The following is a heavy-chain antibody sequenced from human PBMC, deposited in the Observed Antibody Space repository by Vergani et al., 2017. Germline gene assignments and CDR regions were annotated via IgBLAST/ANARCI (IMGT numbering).Heavy chain of an antibody. D-gene: IGHD6-19*01. J-gene: IGHJ3*02. Sequence: VQLVESGGDLVQPGGSLRLSCAASGFTFIMHAMSWVRQAPGKGLEWVSTLSASDRRTHYADSVKGRFTISRDISKNTLFLHMNSLRPEDTAVYYCAKVGRSEVAGTCGAFDIWGQGTMVTVSS. CDR2: LSASDRRT. V-gene: IGHV3-23*04. CDR1: GFTFIMHA. CDR3: AKVGRSEVAGTCGAFDI.